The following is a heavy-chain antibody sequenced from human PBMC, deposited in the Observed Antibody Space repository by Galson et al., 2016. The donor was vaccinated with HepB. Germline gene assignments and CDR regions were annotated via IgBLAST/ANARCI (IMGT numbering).Heavy chain of an antibody. Sequence: SVKVSCKASGYTFTGYFIHWVRQAPGHELEWMGWINPNSGATKYAQKSQGGVTMSRDTSVSTAYMELSGLKIDDTAVYYCARAGVAAAVTLDYWGQGTGVIVSS. V-gene: IGHV1-2*02. J-gene: IGHJ4*02. D-gene: IGHD6-25*01. CDR3: ARAGVAAAVTLDY. CDR2: INPNSGAT. CDR1: GYTFTGYF.